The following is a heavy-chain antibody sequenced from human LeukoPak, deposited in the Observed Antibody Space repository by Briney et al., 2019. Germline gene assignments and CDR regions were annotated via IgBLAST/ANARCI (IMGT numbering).Heavy chain of an antibody. CDR1: GFAFSRSW. CDR3: ARSTVAFAESVY. D-gene: IGHD2-8*02. CDR2: IDRDGSDK. V-gene: IGHV3-7*01. J-gene: IGHJ4*02. Sequence: GGSLRLSCASSGFAFSRSWMSWVRQAPGKGLEWVANIDRDGSDKYYVDSVKGRFTISRDNAKDSLYLQMNSLRGEDTAVYYCARSTVAFAESVYWGQGTLVSVSS.